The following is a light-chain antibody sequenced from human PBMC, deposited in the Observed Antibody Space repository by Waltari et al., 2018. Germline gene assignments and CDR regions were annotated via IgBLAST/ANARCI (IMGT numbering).Light chain of an antibody. V-gene: IGKV3-20*01. J-gene: IGKJ2*01. CDR1: QSVSSTY. Sequence: EIVLTQSPGTLSFSPGERATLSCRASQSVSSTYLAWYQHKPGQDPRLLIYGAFNKATGIPDRFSGSGSGTDFTLTISRLEPEDFAVYYCQHYGSSTYTFGQGTKLEIK. CDR2: GAF. CDR3: QHYGSSTYT.